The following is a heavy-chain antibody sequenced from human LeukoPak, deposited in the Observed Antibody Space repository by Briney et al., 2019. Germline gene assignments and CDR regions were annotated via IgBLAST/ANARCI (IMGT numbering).Heavy chain of an antibody. CDR1: RFTFSTYW. D-gene: IGHD3-10*02. CDR3: ARVFPPHWYFDL. J-gene: IGHJ2*01. Sequence: GGSLRLSCAASRFTFSTYWMSWVRQAPGKGLEWVANIQQDGSEKYYVDSVKGRFTISRDNAKNSLYLQMNNLRAEDTAVYYCARVFPPHWYFDLWGRGTLVTVSS. V-gene: IGHV3-7*03. CDR2: IQQDGSEK.